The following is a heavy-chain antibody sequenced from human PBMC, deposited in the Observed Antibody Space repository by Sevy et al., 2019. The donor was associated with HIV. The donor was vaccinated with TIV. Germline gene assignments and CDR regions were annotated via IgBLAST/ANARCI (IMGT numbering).Heavy chain of an antibody. V-gene: IGHV3-23*01. D-gene: IGHD3-3*01. Sequence: GGSLRLSCAASGFTFSSYAMSWVRQAPGKGLEWVSAISGSGGSTYYADSVKGRFTISRDNSKNTLYLQMNSLRAEDTAVYYCARDHSFWSGYYRFDYWGQGTLVTVSS. J-gene: IGHJ4*02. CDR2: ISGSGGST. CDR1: GFTFSSYA. CDR3: ARDHSFWSGYYRFDY.